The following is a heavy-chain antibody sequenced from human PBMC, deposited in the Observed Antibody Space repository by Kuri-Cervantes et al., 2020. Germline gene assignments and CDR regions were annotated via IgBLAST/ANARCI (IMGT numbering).Heavy chain of an antibody. CDR1: GGSVSSGSYY. J-gene: IGHJ4*02. CDR3: ARHKRGYFDY. Sequence: SETLSLTCSVSGGSVSSGSYYWSWIRQPPGKGLEWIGYIYYSGSTNYKPSLKSRVTISVDTSKNQFSLKLSSVTAADTAVYYCARHKRGYFDYWGQGTLVTVSS. CDR2: IYYSGST. D-gene: IGHD5-24*01. V-gene: IGHV4-61*01.